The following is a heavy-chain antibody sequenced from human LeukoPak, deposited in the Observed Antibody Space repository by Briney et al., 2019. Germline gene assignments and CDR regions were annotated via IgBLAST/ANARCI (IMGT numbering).Heavy chain of an antibody. CDR1: GFTFSTYA. J-gene: IGHJ6*02. Sequence: PGGSLRLSCAASGFTFSTYAMSWVRLAPGKGLEWVSGISGSGGSTYYADSVKGRFTSSRDNSNNTLYVQMNSLRVEDTAVYYSAKSGGLSGSGRLAMDVWGQGTTVTVSS. CDR2: ISGSGGST. D-gene: IGHD3-10*01. V-gene: IGHV3-23*01. CDR3: AKSGGLSGSGRLAMDV.